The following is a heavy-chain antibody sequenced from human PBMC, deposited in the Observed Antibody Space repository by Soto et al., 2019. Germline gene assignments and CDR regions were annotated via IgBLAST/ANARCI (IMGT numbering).Heavy chain of an antibody. CDR1: GFTFSNYG. J-gene: IGHJ4*02. D-gene: IGHD1-1*01. Sequence: QVQLVESGGGVVQPGRSLRLSCAASGFTFSNYGMHWVRQAPGKGLEWVIVISYDGNVAYYADSVKGRFTISRDNSKHSLYLQTNRLRTEDTAMYYCAKEGPITNWYFYYWCQGTLVTVSS. CDR3: AKEGPITNWYFYY. CDR2: ISYDGNVA. V-gene: IGHV3-30*18.